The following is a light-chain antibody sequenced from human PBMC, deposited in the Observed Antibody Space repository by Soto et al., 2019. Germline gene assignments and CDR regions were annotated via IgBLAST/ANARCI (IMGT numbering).Light chain of an antibody. Sequence: EIVMTQSPGTLSGSLGARVTLSCRASQSVSSYLAWYQQKPGQAPRLMVYGASTRATGVPARFSGSGSGTEFTLTISSLQSEDFAVYYCQQYNSWLYTCVQWTKGEIK. CDR3: QQYNSWLYT. CDR1: QSVSSY. CDR2: GAS. J-gene: IGKJ2*01. V-gene: IGKV3-15*01.